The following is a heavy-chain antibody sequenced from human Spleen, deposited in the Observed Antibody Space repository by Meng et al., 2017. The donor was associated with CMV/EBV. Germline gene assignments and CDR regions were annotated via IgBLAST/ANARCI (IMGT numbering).Heavy chain of an antibody. CDR2: ISRNSDTT. CDR3: AKAVNSDDSTIDY. CDR1: GFTVSSKY. D-gene: IGHD3-22*01. V-gene: IGHV3-9*01. Sequence: GGSLRLSCAASGFTVSSKYLSWVRQAPGKGLEWVSGISRNSDTTAYADSVKGRFTTSRDNGKNSLYLQMNSLRSDCTALYYCAKAVNSDDSTIDYWGQGTLVTVSS. J-gene: IGHJ4*02.